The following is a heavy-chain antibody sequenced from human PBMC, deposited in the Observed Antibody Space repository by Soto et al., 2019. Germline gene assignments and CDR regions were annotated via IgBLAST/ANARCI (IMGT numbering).Heavy chain of an antibody. Sequence: EVQLLVSGGGLVQPGGSLRLSCAASGFTFSSYAMSWVRQAPGKGLEWVSGISGSGDSTYYADSVKGRFTISRDNSKNQLYLQMNSLNAQETAVYYCSKGVPGIAVAGAGYFQQRGQGTLVTVSS. CDR3: SKGVPGIAVAGAGYFQQ. CDR2: ISGSGDST. CDR1: GFTFSSYA. D-gene: IGHD6-19*01. V-gene: IGHV3-23*01. J-gene: IGHJ1*01.